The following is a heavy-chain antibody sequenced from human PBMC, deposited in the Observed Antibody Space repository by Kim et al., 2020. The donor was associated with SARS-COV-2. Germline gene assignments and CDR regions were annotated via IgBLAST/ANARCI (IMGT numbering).Heavy chain of an antibody. CDR1: GGSISSGGYY. CDR3: ARGHCSGGRCPEV. J-gene: IGHJ4*02. V-gene: IGHV4-31*03. Sequence: SETLSLTCTVSGGSISSGGYYWSWIRQHPGKGLEWIGYIYYSGSTYYNPSLKSRVTISVDTSKNQFSLKLSSVTAADTAVYYCARGHCSGGRCPEVWGQGTLVTVSS. D-gene: IGHD2-15*01. CDR2: IYYSGST.